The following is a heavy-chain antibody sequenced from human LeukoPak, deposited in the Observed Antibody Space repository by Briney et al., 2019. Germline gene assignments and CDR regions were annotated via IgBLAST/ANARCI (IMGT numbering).Heavy chain of an antibody. CDR2: ISNSGDYI. CDR1: GFTFSSFT. V-gene: IGHV3-21*01. D-gene: IGHD6-13*01. CDR3: ARDLVAAAGSLGGDY. J-gene: IGHJ4*02. Sequence: GGSLRLSCTVSGFTFSSFTMNWVRQGPGKGLEWVASISNSGDYISYADSLRGRFTISRDNAKNSLFLQMSSLRAEDTAVYYCARDLVAAAGSLGGDYWGQGTLVTVSS.